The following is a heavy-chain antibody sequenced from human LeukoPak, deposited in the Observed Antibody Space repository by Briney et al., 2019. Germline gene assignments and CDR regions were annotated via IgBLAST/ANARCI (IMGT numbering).Heavy chain of an antibody. CDR1: GGSFSGYY. V-gene: IGHV4-4*07. CDR2: IYTSGST. J-gene: IGHJ5*02. CDR3: ARDRDSGSYSTSWFDP. D-gene: IGHD3-10*01. Sequence: SETLSLTCAVYGGSFSGYYWSWIRQPAGKGLEWIGRIYTSGSTNYNPSLKSRVTMSVDTSKNQFSLKLSSVTAADTAVYYCARDRDSGSYSTSWFDPWGQGTLVTVSS.